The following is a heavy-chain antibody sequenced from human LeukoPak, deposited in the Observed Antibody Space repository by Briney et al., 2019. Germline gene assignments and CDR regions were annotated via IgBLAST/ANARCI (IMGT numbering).Heavy chain of an antibody. CDR2: IRYDGSIK. CDR3: AKDTVKVTTIRRVPHYMDV. Sequence: GGSLRLSCAASGFTFSSYGMHWVRQAPGKGLEWVTFIRYDGSIKYYADSVKGRFIISRDNSKNTLYLQMNSLRAEDTAVYYCAKDTVKVTTIRRVPHYMDVWGKGTTVTISS. D-gene: IGHD5-12*01. CDR1: GFTFSSYG. J-gene: IGHJ6*03. V-gene: IGHV3-30*02.